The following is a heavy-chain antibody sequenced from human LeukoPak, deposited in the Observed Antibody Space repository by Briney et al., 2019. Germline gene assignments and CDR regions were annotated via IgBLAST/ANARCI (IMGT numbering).Heavy chain of an antibody. CDR2: ISPYNGNT. J-gene: IGHJ3*02. D-gene: IGHD6-13*01. CDR3: TRDHLAADGSDAFDI. Sequence: ASVTVSCKASGYIFTRTGINWVRQAPGQGLEWMGWISPYNGNTKYAQKFQGRVTVTTDTSTTTAYMDLRSLRSDDTAVYYCTRDHLAADGSDAFDIWGQGAMVTVSS. V-gene: IGHV1-18*04. CDR1: GYIFTRTG.